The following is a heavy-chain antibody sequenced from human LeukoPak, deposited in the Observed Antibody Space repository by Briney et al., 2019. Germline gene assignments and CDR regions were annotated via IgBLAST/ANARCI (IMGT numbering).Heavy chain of an antibody. Sequence: GGSLRLSCAASGFIVSTNYMSWVRQAPGKGLEWISVLYGDASTNYADSAKGRFTISRDDSKNTLYLQMNSLRAEDTAVYYCASRGDDYDILTGYNYYFDYWGQGTLVTVSS. CDR1: GFIVSTNY. D-gene: IGHD3-9*01. CDR2: LYGDAST. J-gene: IGHJ4*02. V-gene: IGHV3-66*01. CDR3: ASRGDDYDILTGYNYYFDY.